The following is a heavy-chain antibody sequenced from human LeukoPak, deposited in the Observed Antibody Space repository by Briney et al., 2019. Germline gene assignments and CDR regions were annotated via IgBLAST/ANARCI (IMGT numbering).Heavy chain of an antibody. J-gene: IGHJ4*02. CDR2: IYYSGST. Sequence: SQTLSLTCTVSGGSISSRAYYWSWIRQHPGKGPEWIRYIYYSGSTYYNPSLKSRVIISLNTSKTQFSLKLSSVTAADTAVYYCARADGTIYYFDSWGQGTVVTVSS. V-gene: IGHV4-31*03. CDR3: ARADGTIYYFDS. CDR1: GGSISSRAYY. D-gene: IGHD5-24*01.